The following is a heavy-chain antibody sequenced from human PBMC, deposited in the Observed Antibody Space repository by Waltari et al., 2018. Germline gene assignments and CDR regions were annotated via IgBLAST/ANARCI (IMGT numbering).Heavy chain of an antibody. D-gene: IGHD3-9*01. CDR3: TTDLTGYSDY. CDR2: INPDGSST. V-gene: IGHV3-74*01. CDR1: GFTFSPYW. Sequence: EVQLVESGGGLLQPGGSLRLPCAASGFTFSPYWMHWVRQPPGKGLVWVSRINPDGSSTSYADSVKGRFTISRDNAKNTLYMQMNSLRAEDTAVYYCTTDLTGYSDYWGQGTLVTVSS. J-gene: IGHJ4*02.